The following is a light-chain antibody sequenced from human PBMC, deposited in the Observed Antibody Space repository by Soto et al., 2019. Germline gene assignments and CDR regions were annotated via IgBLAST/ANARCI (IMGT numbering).Light chain of an antibody. CDR1: SSNIGSNY. V-gene: IGLV1-47*01. CDR3: AAWDDSLSAVV. CDR2: RNN. Sequence: QSVLTQPPSASGTPGQRVTISCSGSSSNIGSNYVYWYQQLPGTAPKLLIYRNNQRPSGVPDRFSGSKSGTSAPLAISGLRSEDEADYYCAAWDDSLSAVVFGGGTQLTVL. J-gene: IGLJ2*01.